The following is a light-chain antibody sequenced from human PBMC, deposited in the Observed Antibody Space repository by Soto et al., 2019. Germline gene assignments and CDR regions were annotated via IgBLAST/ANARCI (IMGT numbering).Light chain of an antibody. CDR1: QSVTGN. Sequence: EIVMTQSPATLSVSPGESATLFCRASQSVTGNFLARYRQKPGQAPRLLSHGASTRATGIPATFSGSGSGTECTLTISSLQSEAFAIYYDQQYSACPLTGRGRTKVEIK. CDR2: GAS. V-gene: IGKV3-15*01. CDR3: QQYSACPLT. J-gene: IGKJ4*01.